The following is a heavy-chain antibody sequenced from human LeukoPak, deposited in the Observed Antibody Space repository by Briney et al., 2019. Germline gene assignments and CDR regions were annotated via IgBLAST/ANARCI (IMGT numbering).Heavy chain of an antibody. CDR3: ARSTVVILFFDY. CDR1: GGSISNYY. J-gene: IGHJ4*02. Sequence: SETLSLTCTVSGGSISNYYWSWIRQPPGKGLEWLGYISYSASSNYNPSLKSRVSISVDTSKNKFSLKLNSVTAADTAVYYCARSTVVILFFDYWGQGTLVTVSS. V-gene: IGHV4-59*01. D-gene: IGHD4-23*01. CDR2: ISYSASS.